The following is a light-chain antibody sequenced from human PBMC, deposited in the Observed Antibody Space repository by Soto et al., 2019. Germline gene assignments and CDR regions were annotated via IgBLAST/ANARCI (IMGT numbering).Light chain of an antibody. Sequence: QSVLTQPPSASGPLGQSATISCTGTSSDVGGYHFVSWYQQHPGKAPKLLIFESYKRPSGVPDRFSGSKSGNTASLTVSGLQAEDEATYHCSSYAGTKNFVVFGGGTKLTVL. CDR2: ESY. CDR1: SSDVGGYHF. J-gene: IGLJ2*01. V-gene: IGLV2-8*01. CDR3: SSYAGTKNFVV.